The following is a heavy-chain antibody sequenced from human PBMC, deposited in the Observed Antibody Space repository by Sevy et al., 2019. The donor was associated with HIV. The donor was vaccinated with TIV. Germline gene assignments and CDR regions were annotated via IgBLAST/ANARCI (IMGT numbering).Heavy chain of an antibody. D-gene: IGHD3-10*01. CDR2: ISYDGSNK. Sequence: GGSLRLSCAASGFTFSSYGMHWVRQAPGKGLEWVAVISYDGSNKYYAYSVKGRFTISRDNSKNTLYLQMNSLRAEDTAVYYCAKDAHYYGSGSYGVFDYWGQGTLVTVSS. CDR3: AKDAHYYGSGSYGVFDY. V-gene: IGHV3-30*18. J-gene: IGHJ4*02. CDR1: GFTFSSYG.